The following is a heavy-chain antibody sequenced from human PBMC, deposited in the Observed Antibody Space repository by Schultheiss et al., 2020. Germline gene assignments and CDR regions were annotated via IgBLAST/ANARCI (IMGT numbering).Heavy chain of an antibody. CDR3: ASQGAGLEDY. CDR2: ISWNSGSI. D-gene: IGHD5-24*01. CDR1: GFTFSSYG. V-gene: IGHV3-9*01. J-gene: IGHJ4*02. Sequence: GGSLRLSCAASGFTFSSYGMHWVRQAPGKGLEWVSGISWNSGSIGYADSVKGRFIISRDNAENSLYVQMNSLRAEDTAVYYCASQGAGLEDYWGQGTLVTVSS.